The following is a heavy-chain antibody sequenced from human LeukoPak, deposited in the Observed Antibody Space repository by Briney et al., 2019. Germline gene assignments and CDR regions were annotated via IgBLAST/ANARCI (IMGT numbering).Heavy chain of an antibody. J-gene: IGHJ5*02. CDR2: IIPIFGTA. D-gene: IGHD2-2*01. CDR1: GGTFSSYA. V-gene: IGHV1-69*13. Sequence: SVKVSCKAFGGTFSSYASSWVRQDPGQGLEWMGGIIPIFGTANYAQKFQGRVTITADESTSTAYMELSSLRSEDTAVYYCARDRCSSTSCYALYDWFDPWGQGTLVTVSS. CDR3: ARDRCSSTSCYALYDWFDP.